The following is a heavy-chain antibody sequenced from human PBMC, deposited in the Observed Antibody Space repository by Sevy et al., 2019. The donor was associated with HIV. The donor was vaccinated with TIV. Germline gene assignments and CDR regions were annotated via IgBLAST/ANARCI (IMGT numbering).Heavy chain of an antibody. Sequence: SETLSLTCTVSGGSISSYYWIWIRQPAGKGLEWIGRIYTSGSTNYNPSLKSRVTMSVDTSKNHFSLKLSSVTAADTAVYYCARGLYYYDSSGYHNWFDPWGQGTLVTVSS. D-gene: IGHD3-22*01. V-gene: IGHV4-4*07. CDR1: GGSISSYY. J-gene: IGHJ5*02. CDR2: IYTSGST. CDR3: ARGLYYYDSSGYHNWFDP.